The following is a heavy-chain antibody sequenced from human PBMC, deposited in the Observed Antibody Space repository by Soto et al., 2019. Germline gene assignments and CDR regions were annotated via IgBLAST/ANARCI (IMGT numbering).Heavy chain of an antibody. CDR1: GFTFSSYS. Sequence: GGSLRLSCAASGFTFSSYSMNWVRQAPGKGLEWVSSISSSSSYIYYADSVKGRFTISRDNAKNSLYLQMNSLRAGDTAVYYCARDLFGSSSWDYYYYGMDVWGQGTTVTVSS. J-gene: IGHJ6*02. D-gene: IGHD6-13*01. CDR3: ARDLFGSSSWDYYYYGMDV. V-gene: IGHV3-21*01. CDR2: ISSSSSYI.